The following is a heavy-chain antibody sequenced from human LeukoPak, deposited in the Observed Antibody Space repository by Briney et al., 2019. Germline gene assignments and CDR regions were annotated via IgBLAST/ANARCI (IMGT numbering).Heavy chain of an antibody. Sequence: GGSLRLSCTASGFTFSSYGMNWVRQAPGKRLEWVSYISSSSDSIYYADSLKGRFTISRDNAENSLYLQMNSLRDEDTAVYYCARAMRSGYDYWGQGTLVTVSS. V-gene: IGHV3-48*02. CDR3: ARAMRSGYDY. J-gene: IGHJ4*02. CDR1: GFTFSSYG. D-gene: IGHD5-12*01. CDR2: ISSSSDSI.